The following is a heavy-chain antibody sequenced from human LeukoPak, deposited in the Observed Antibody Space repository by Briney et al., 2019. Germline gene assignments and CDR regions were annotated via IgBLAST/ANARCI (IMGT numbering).Heavy chain of an antibody. CDR2: IIPIFGTA. Sequence: VASVKVSCKASRGTFSSYAINWVRQAPGQGLEWMGGIIPIFGTANYAQKFQGRVTITADTSTSTAYMELRSLRSDDTAVYYCARDHSSGWSNLVDYWGQGTLVTVSS. CDR1: RGTFSSYA. D-gene: IGHD6-19*01. V-gene: IGHV1-69*06. J-gene: IGHJ4*02. CDR3: ARDHSSGWSNLVDY.